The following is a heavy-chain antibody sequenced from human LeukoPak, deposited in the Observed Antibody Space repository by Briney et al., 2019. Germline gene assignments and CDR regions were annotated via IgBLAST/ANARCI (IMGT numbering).Heavy chain of an antibody. CDR2: IYYSGST. Sequence: SETLSLTCTVSGGSISSYYWSWIRQPPGKGLEWIGYIYYSGSTNYNPSLKSRVTISVDTSKNQFSLKLSSVTAADTAVYCCASSGGDWGWFDPWGQGTLVTVSS. CDR1: GGSISSYY. J-gene: IGHJ5*02. D-gene: IGHD2-21*02. CDR3: ASSGGDWGWFDP. V-gene: IGHV4-59*01.